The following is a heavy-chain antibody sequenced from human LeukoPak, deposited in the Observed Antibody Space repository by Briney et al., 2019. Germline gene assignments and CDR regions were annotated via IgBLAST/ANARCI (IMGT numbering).Heavy chain of an antibody. Sequence: ASVKVSCKASGYTFTTYDINWVRQDTGQGLEWMGWMNPNSGNTGYAQKFQGRVTLTRNTSIDAAYMELSSLGSDDTAVYYCARGRSSVPLDPWGQGTLVTVSS. J-gene: IGHJ5*02. CDR2: MNPNSGNT. V-gene: IGHV1-8*01. D-gene: IGHD3-10*01. CDR3: ARGRSSVPLDP. CDR1: GYTFTTYD.